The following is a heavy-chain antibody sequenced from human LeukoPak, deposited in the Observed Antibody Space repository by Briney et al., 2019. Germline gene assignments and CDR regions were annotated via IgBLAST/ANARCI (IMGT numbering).Heavy chain of an antibody. J-gene: IGHJ4*02. V-gene: IGHV3-23*01. CDR1: GFTFSSLA. CDR3: AKSSVHFSVVVN. Sequence: GGSLRLSCAASGFTFSSLAMSWVRQAPGKGLEWVSGISGSGGSAYYADSVRGRFTISRDNSKNTLYLQLNSLRAEDTAVYFCAKSSVHFSVVVNWGQGILVTVSS. D-gene: IGHD2-15*01. CDR2: ISGSGGSA.